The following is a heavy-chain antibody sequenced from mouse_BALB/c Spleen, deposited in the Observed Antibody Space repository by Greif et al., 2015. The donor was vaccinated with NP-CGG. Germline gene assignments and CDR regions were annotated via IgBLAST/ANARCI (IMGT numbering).Heavy chain of an antibody. Sequence: VHLVESGPGLVAPSQSLSITCTVSGFSLTSYGVHWVRQPPGKGLEWLGVIWAGGSTNYNSALMSRLSISKDNSKSXFFLIMNSLQTDDTAMYYCAIDLEDYAMDYWGQGSSVTVSS. V-gene: IGHV2-9*02. J-gene: IGHJ4*01. CDR2: IWAGGST. CDR1: GFSLTSYG. CDR3: AIDLEDYAMDY.